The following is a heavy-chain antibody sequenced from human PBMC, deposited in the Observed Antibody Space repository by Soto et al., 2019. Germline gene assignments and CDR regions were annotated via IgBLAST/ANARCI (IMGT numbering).Heavy chain of an antibody. J-gene: IGHJ4*02. D-gene: IGHD6-19*01. CDR1: GYTLTELS. V-gene: IGHV1-24*01. CDR2: FDPEDGET. Sequence: ASVKVSCKVSGYTLTELSMHWVRQAPGKGLEWMGGFDPEDGETIYAQKFQGRVTMTEDTSTDTAYMELSSLRSEDTAVYCCATDPRIAVAGYYFDYWGQGTLVTVSS. CDR3: ATDPRIAVAGYYFDY.